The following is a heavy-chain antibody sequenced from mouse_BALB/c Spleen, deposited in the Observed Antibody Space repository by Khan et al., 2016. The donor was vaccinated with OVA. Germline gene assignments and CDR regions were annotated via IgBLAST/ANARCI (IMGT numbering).Heavy chain of an antibody. CDR3: TRGGGNRFAY. CDR2: ISTYCGDV. CDR1: GYTFTDFT. Sequence: QVQLQQSGAELVRPGVSVKISCKGSGYTFTDFTMHWVKQSHAQSLEWIGVISTYCGDVTYNQKFKGKATMTVDKSSSTAYMQLDRLTSEDSAIFYCTRGGGNRFAYWGQGTLVTVSA. V-gene: IGHV1S137*01. J-gene: IGHJ3*01.